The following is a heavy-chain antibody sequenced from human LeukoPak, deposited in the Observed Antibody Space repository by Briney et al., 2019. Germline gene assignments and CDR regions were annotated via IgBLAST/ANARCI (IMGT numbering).Heavy chain of an antibody. Sequence: TGGSLRLSCAASGFTFRDSAMDWVRQAPGKGLEWVSLISHSGANTFYADSVKGRFTVSRDNSKNMMYLQMNSLRAEDTAVYYCAKDIEASIWGQGTLVTVSS. V-gene: IGHV3-23*01. CDR1: GFTFRDSA. D-gene: IGHD2-15*01. CDR2: ISHSGANT. J-gene: IGHJ4*02. CDR3: AKDIEASI.